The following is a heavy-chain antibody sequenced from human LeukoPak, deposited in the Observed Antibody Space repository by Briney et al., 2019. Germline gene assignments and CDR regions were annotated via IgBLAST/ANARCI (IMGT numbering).Heavy chain of an antibody. CDR2: IYSGGST. V-gene: IGHV3-66*01. CDR1: EFTVSSNY. D-gene: IGHD3-10*01. J-gene: IGHJ4*02. CDR3: ARDPSYGSGSPYYFDY. Sequence: GGSLRLSCAASEFTVSSNYMSWVRQAPGKGLEWVSVIYSGGSTYYADSVKGRFTISRDNSKNTLYLQMNSLRAEDTAVYYCARDPSYGSGSPYYFDYWGQGTLVTVSS.